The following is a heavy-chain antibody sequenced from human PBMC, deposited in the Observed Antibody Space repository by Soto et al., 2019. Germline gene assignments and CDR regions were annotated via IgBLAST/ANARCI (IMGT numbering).Heavy chain of an antibody. J-gene: IGHJ4*02. Sequence: QMQLQESGPGLVKPSETLSLTCAVSSASIITEQRWTWVRQPPGKGLEWIGEIHHSGSTNNNPSLRSQVTMSVDKSKNQCSLNLNSVTAADTALYYCARSFGWYANDHWGQGTLVIVSS. CDR2: IHHSGST. CDR3: ARSFGWYANDH. D-gene: IGHD6-19*01. V-gene: IGHV4-4*02. CDR1: SASIITEQR.